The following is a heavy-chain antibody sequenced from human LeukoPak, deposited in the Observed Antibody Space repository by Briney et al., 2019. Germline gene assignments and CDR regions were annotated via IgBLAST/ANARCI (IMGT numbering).Heavy chain of an antibody. V-gene: IGHV4-61*01. D-gene: IGHD6-19*01. J-gene: IGHJ4*02. CDR3: ARDPSAGYSSGWYDY. CDR2: IHYSGST. CDR1: GGSVSSGSYY. Sequence: SETLSLTCTVSGGSVSSGSYYWSWIRQPPGKGLEWIGYIHYSGSTHYNPSLKSRVTISVDTSKNQFSLKLSSVTAADTAVYYCARDPSAGYSSGWYDYWGQGTLVTVSS.